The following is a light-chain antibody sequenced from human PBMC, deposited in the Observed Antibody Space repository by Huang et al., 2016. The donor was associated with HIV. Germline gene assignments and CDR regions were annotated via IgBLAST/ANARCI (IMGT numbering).Light chain of an antibody. CDR2: DAS. Sequence: IALTQSPATLSVSPGERVTLSCRASQSVGNHIAWYQQKPGQAPRLLIHDASTRAIGISSRFSGSGSGTEFTLTVSSLQSADLAVYYCQQSSDYWTFGQGTKIEFK. V-gene: IGKV3-15*01. CDR3: QQSSDYWT. CDR1: QSVGNH. J-gene: IGKJ1*01.